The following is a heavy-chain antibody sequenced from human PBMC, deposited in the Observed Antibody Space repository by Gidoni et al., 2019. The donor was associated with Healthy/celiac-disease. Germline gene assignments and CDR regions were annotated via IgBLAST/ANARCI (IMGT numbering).Heavy chain of an antibody. J-gene: IGHJ4*02. CDR3: ATREVGSSSWYDGTYFDY. Sequence: EVQLLESGGGLLQPGGSLRLSCAASGFTFSGYAMSWVRQAPGQGREWVSAIIGSGGSTYYADSVKGRFTISRDNSKNTLYLQMNSLRAEDTAVYYCATREVGSSSWYDGTYFDYWGQGTLVTVSS. V-gene: IGHV3-23*01. D-gene: IGHD6-13*01. CDR2: IIGSGGST. CDR1: GFTFSGYA.